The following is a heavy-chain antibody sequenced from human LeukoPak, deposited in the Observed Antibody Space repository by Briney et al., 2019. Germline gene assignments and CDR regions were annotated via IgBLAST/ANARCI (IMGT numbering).Heavy chain of an antibody. Sequence: NPGGSLRLSCAASGFTFSTYSMNWVRQAPGKGLEWVSYISTASNYIYYADSVKGRFTISRDNAKNSLYLQMNSLGAEDTAVYYCARANPVDYWGQGTLVTVSS. CDR1: GFTFSTYS. V-gene: IGHV3-21*01. J-gene: IGHJ4*02. CDR2: ISTASNYI. CDR3: ARANPVDY.